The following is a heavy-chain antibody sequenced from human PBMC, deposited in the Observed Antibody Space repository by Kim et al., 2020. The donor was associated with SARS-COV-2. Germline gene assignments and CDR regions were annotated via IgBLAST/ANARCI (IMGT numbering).Heavy chain of an antibody. Sequence: GGSLRLSCAASGFTFSRYWMHWVRQAPGKGLVWVSHISGDGRSTSYADSVKGRVTISRDNAKNTLYLQMNSLRAEDTAVYYCARGGSGSLDYWGQGTLVTVST. V-gene: IGHV3-74*01. CDR1: GFTFSRYW. CDR3: ARGGSGSLDY. CDR2: ISGDGRST. D-gene: IGHD3-16*01. J-gene: IGHJ4*02.